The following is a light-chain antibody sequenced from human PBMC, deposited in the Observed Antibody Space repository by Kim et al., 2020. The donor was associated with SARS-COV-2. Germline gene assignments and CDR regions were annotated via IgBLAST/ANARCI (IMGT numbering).Light chain of an antibody. J-gene: IGKJ2*01. CDR2: GAS. CDR1: QSVSSN. V-gene: IGKV3-15*01. Sequence: VSQGERAPLSCRASQSVSSNLAWYQQKPGQAPRVLMFGASTRATGIPARLSGSGSGTEFTLTISSLQSEDFAVYYCQQYHNWPYTFGQGTKLEI. CDR3: QQYHNWPYT.